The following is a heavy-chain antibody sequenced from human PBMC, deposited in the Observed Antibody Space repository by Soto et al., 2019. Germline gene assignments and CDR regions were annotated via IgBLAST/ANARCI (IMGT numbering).Heavy chain of an antibody. CDR1: GFTFSSYS. CDR2: ISSSSSYI. CDR3: ARAPVLWAEYFQH. V-gene: IGHV3-21*01. D-gene: IGHD2-2*01. Sequence: EEQLVESGGGLVKPGGSLRLSCAASGFTFSSYSMNWVRQAPGKGLEWVSSISSSSSYIYYADSVKGRFTISRDNAKNSLYLQMNSLRAEDTAVYYCARAPVLWAEYFQHWGQGTLVTVSS. J-gene: IGHJ1*01.